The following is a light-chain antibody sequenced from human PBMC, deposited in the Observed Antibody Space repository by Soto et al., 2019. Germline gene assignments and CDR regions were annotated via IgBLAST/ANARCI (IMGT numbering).Light chain of an antibody. J-gene: IGKJ1*01. CDR1: QSVSNN. CDR2: GAS. V-gene: IGKV3-15*01. CDR3: QQYNNWPPWT. Sequence: EIVLTQSPGTLSLSPGEIATLSFRASQSVSNNYLAWYQQKPGQAPRLLIYGASTRATGIPARFSGSGSGTELTLTISSLQSEDFAVYYCQQYNNWPPWTFGQGTKVDIK.